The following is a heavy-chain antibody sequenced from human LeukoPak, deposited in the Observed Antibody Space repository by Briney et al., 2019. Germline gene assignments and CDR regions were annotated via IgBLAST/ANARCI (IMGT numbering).Heavy chain of an antibody. J-gene: IGHJ1*01. CDR1: RCTFTGYY. Sequence: ASVKVSCKASRCTFTGYYMHWVRQAPGQGLEWMGWINPNSGGTNYAQKFQGRVTMTRDTSISTAYMELSRLRSDDTAVYYCARPLLPYCSGGSCYSAWQHWGQGTLVTVSS. V-gene: IGHV1-2*02. D-gene: IGHD2-15*01. CDR2: INPNSGGT. CDR3: ARPLLPYCSGGSCYSAWQH.